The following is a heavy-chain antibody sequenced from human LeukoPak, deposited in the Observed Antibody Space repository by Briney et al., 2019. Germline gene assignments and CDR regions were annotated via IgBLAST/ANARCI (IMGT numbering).Heavy chain of an antibody. CDR3: AQHQGGPNTPMAL. V-gene: IGHV3-23*01. CDR2: VSGSASNI. J-gene: IGHJ4*02. CDR1: GFTLTTHA. Sequence: PGGSLRLSCAPSGFTLTTHAVSWVRQAPGKGLEWVSLVSGSASNIYAVDSVKGRLTTSRDISANMLYLEMNDLRAEDTAVYYCAQHQGGPNTPMALWGQGTLVTVSS. D-gene: IGHD3-10*01.